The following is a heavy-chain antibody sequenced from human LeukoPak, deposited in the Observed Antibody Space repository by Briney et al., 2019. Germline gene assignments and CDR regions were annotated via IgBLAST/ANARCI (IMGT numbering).Heavy chain of an antibody. CDR3: ARYSRLWGYYYYYMDV. CDR2: IYHSGST. J-gene: IGHJ6*03. V-gene: IGHV4-4*02. Sequence: PSETLSLTCAVSGGSISSSNWWSWVRQPPGKGLEWIGEIYHSGSTNYNPSLKSRVTISVDKSKNQFSLKLSSVTAADTAVYYCARYSRLWGYYYYYMDVWGKGTTVTVSS. D-gene: IGHD6-13*01. CDR1: GGSISSSNW.